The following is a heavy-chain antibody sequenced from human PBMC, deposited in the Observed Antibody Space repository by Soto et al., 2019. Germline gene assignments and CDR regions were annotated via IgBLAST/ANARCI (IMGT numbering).Heavy chain of an antibody. V-gene: IGHV1-69*12. J-gene: IGHJ6*02. D-gene: IGHD2-15*01. Sequence: QVQLVQSGAEVKKPGSSVKVSCKASGGTFSSYAISWVRQAPGQGLEWMGGIIPIFGTANYAQKFQGRVTITADESTSTDYLELSSLRSEDTAVYYCGYLPDYYYGMDVRGQGTTVTVSS. CDR2: IIPIFGTA. CDR3: GYLPDYYYGMDV. CDR1: GGTFSSYA.